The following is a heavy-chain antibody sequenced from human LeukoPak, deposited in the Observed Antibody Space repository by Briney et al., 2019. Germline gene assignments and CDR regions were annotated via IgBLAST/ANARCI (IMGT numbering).Heavy chain of an antibody. D-gene: IGHD3-22*01. V-gene: IGHV4-59*08. Sequence: PGDTLALPCTVSGGPISRYYWSWIRQPPGKGLECIAYIYYSGSTNYNPSIKSRVTISVDTSKNQFYLKLSSVTAEDTAVYYCARLYYYDSSGYPDYWGQGTLVTVSS. J-gene: IGHJ4*02. CDR3: ARLYYYDSSGYPDY. CDR1: GGPISRYY. CDR2: IYYSGST.